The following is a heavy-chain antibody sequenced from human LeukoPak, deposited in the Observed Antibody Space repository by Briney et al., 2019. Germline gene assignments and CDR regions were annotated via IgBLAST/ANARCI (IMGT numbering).Heavy chain of an antibody. V-gene: IGHV3-30*03. CDR2: ISYDGSNK. D-gene: IGHD6-19*01. J-gene: IGHJ5*02. CDR1: GFTFSSYS. Sequence: PGGSLRLSCAASGFTFSSYSMHWVRQAPGKGLEWVAVISYDGSNKYYADSVKGRFTISRDNSKNTLYLQMNSLRAEDTAVYYCARSAVAGYGAHWFDPWGQGTLVTVSS. CDR3: ARSAVAGYGAHWFDP.